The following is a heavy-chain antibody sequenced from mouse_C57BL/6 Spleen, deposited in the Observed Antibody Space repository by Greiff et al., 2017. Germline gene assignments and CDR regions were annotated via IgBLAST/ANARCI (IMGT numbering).Heavy chain of an antibody. D-gene: IGHD1-1*01. Sequence: QVQLKQSGAELVRPGASVTLSCKASGYTFTDYEMHWVKQTPVHGLEWIGAIDPETGGTAYNQKFKGKAILTADKSSSTAYMELRSLTSEDSAVYYCTRSFTTVVRYYAMDYWGQGTSVTVSS. CDR2: IDPETGGT. J-gene: IGHJ4*01. V-gene: IGHV1-15*01. CDR1: GYTFTDYE. CDR3: TRSFTTVVRYYAMDY.